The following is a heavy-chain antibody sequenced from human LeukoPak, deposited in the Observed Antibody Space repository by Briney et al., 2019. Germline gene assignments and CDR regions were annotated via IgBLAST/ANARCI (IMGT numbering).Heavy chain of an antibody. Sequence: GGSLRLSCAASGLTFSSYGMHWVRQAPGKGLEWVAFIRYDGSNKYYADSVKGRFTISRDNAKNLLYLQMNSLRAEDTAVYYCARDYPYSYYMNVWGNGTTVTVSS. D-gene: IGHD4-11*01. V-gene: IGHV3-30*02. J-gene: IGHJ6*03. CDR2: IRYDGSNK. CDR3: ARDYPYSYYMNV. CDR1: GLTFSSYG.